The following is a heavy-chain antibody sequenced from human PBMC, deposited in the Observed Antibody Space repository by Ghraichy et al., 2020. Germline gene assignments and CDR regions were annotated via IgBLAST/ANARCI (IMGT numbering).Heavy chain of an antibody. CDR3: AREVAVAAPEAFDI. CDR1: GGSISSYY. Sequence: SETLSLTCTVSGGSISSYYWSWIRQPPGKGLEWIGYIYYSGSTNYNPSLKSRVTISVDTSKNQFSLKLSSVTAADTAVYYCAREVAVAAPEAFDIWGQGTMVTVSS. V-gene: IGHV4-59*01. CDR2: IYYSGST. J-gene: IGHJ3*02. D-gene: IGHD6-19*01.